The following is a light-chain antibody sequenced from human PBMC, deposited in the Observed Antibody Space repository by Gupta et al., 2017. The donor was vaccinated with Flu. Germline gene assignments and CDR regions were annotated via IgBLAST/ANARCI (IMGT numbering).Light chain of an antibody. Sequence: QSALTQPASVSGSPGQSITIPCTGTSAVGSYNLVSWYQQHPGKAPKLIIHAGSKRPSGVADRFSGSKSGNTASLTLSGLQTEDEADYYCCSYAGLNTWVFGGGTKVTVL. J-gene: IGLJ3*02. V-gene: IGLV2-23*01. CDR1: SAVGSYNL. CDR2: AGS. CDR3: CSYAGLNTWV.